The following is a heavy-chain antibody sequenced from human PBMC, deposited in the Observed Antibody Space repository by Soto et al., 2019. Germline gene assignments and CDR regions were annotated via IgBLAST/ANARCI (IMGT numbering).Heavy chain of an antibody. D-gene: IGHD5-12*01. CDR2: TYYRSKWFN. Sequence: SQTLSLTCAISGDSVSSNNAAWNWIRQSPSRGLEWLGRTYYRSKWFNEYGLSVKGRISFIPDTSKNQFSLNLTSVTPDDTAMYYCARHNDIVATRHRQYYYYGMDVWGQGTTVTVSS. V-gene: IGHV6-1*01. CDR3: ARHNDIVATRHRQYYYYGMDV. CDR1: GDSVSSNNAA. J-gene: IGHJ6*02.